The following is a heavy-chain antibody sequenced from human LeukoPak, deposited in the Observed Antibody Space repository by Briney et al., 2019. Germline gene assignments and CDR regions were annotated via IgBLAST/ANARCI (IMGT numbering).Heavy chain of an antibody. D-gene: IGHD3-10*01. Sequence: PGGSLRLSCAASGFTFSSYGMHWVRQAPGKGLEWVAVIWYDGSNKYYADSVKGRFTISRDNSKNTLYLQMNSLRAEDTAVYYCARAVYGSGNYYDYWGQGTLVTVSS. CDR2: IWYDGSNK. J-gene: IGHJ4*02. CDR1: GFTFSSYG. CDR3: ARAVYGSGNYYDY. V-gene: IGHV3-33*01.